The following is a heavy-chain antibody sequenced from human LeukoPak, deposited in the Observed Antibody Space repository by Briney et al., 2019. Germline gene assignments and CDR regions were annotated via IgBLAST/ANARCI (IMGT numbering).Heavy chain of an antibody. V-gene: IGHV3-30*04. CDR1: GFTFSSYA. Sequence: GGSLRLSCAASGFTFSSYAMHWVRQAPGKGLEWVAVISYDGSNKYYADSVKGRFTISRDNSKNTLYLQMNSLRAEGTAVYYCAKGEKGLIVVVILDYWGQGTLVTVSS. CDR2: ISYDGSNK. CDR3: AKGEKGLIVVVILDY. D-gene: IGHD3-22*01. J-gene: IGHJ4*02.